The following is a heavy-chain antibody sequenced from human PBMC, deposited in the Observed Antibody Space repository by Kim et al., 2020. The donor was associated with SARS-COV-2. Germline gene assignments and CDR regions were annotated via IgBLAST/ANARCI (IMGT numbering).Heavy chain of an antibody. D-gene: IGHD1-26*01. Sequence: GGSLRLSCAASGFTFSSYGMHWVRQAPGKGLEWVAVISYDGSNKYYADSVKGRFTISRDNSKNTLYLQMNSLRAEDTAVYYCAKGVGATTGDYWGQGTLVTVSS. J-gene: IGHJ4*02. CDR2: ISYDGSNK. CDR3: AKGVGATTGDY. V-gene: IGHV3-30*18. CDR1: GFTFSSYG.